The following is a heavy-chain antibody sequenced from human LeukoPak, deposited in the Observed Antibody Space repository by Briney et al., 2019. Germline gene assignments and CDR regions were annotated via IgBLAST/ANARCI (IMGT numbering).Heavy chain of an antibody. J-gene: IGHJ4*02. D-gene: IGHD6-13*01. CDR1: GGSISSGSYS. V-gene: IGHV4-61*02. CDR3: ARARAAAADY. Sequence: SQTLSLTCTVSGGSISSGSYSWSWIRQPAGKGLEWIGRIYTSGSTNYNPSLKSRVTISVDTSKSQFSLKLTSETAADTAVYYCARARAAAADYWGQGTLVTVSS. CDR2: IYTSGST.